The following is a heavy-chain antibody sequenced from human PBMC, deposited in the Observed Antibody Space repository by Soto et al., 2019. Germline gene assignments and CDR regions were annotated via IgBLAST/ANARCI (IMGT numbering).Heavy chain of an antibody. D-gene: IGHD2-21*02. J-gene: IGHJ4*02. CDR1: GFTFSNYG. Sequence: QVQLVESGGGVVQPGRSLRLACAASGFTFSNYGMHWVRQAPGKGLEWVAVIWYDGSDKYYADSVKGRFTISRDNSKNTVDLQMNSLRAEDTAVYYCARDQGDGWGQGTLVTVSS. CDR2: IWYDGSDK. V-gene: IGHV3-33*01. CDR3: ARDQGDG.